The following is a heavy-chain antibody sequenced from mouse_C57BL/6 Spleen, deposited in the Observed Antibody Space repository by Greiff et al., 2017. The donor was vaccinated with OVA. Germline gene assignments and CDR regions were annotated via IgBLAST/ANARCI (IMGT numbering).Heavy chain of an antibody. CDR2: ISYDGSN. Sequence: EVKLQESGPGLVKPSQSLSLTCSVTGYSITSGYYWNWIRQFPGNKLEWMGYISYDGSNNYNPSLKNRISITRDTSKNQFFLKLNSVTTEDTATYYCARDKVVDEFAYWGQGTLVTVSA. CDR3: ARDKVVDEFAY. J-gene: IGHJ3*01. CDR1: GYSITSGYY. V-gene: IGHV3-6*01. D-gene: IGHD1-3*01.